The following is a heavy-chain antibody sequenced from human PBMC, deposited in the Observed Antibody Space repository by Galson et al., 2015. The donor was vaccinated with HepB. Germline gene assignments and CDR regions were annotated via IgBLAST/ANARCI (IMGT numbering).Heavy chain of an antibody. J-gene: IGHJ4*02. CDR3: ARGRITIFGVLREPLDY. V-gene: IGHV3-30-3*01. Sequence: SLRLSCAVSGFTFSDYVMHWVRQAPGKGLEWVAVISYDGSNKYYADSVKGRFTISRDNSKNTLYLQMNSLRADDTAVYYCARGRITIFGVLREPLDYWGQGTLVTVSS. CDR1: GFTFSDYV. CDR2: ISYDGSNK. D-gene: IGHD3-3*01.